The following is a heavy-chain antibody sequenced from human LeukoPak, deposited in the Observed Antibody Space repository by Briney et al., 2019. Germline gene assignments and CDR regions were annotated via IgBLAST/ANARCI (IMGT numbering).Heavy chain of an antibody. CDR1: GGTFSSYA. Sequence: ASVKVSCKASGGTFSSYAISWVRQAPGQGLEWMGWINPNSGNTGYAQKFQGRVTMTRNTSISTAYMELSSLRSEDTAVYYCARDDYYGSGSYLSWGQGTLVTVSS. CDR3: ARDDYYGSGSYLS. CDR2: INPNSGNT. D-gene: IGHD3-10*01. V-gene: IGHV1-8*02. J-gene: IGHJ4*02.